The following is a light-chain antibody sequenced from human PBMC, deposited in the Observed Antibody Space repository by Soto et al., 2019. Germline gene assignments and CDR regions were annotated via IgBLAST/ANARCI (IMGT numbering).Light chain of an antibody. CDR3: QQNNKWPPVT. V-gene: IGKV3-15*01. Sequence: EVVMTQSPATVSVSPGEGVTLSCRASQTISNDLAWYQQKPGQAPRLLIYGASTRATGVPASFSGGGSGTAITLTIISLQSEDFAFYYCQQNNKWPPVTFGGGTKVEIK. J-gene: IGKJ4*01. CDR1: QTISND. CDR2: GAS.